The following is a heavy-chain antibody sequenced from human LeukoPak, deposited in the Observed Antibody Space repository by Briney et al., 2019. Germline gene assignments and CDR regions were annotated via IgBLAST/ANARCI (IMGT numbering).Heavy chain of an antibody. CDR2: ISGSGGST. D-gene: IGHD3-10*01. J-gene: IGHJ4*02. Sequence: PGGSLRLSCAASGFTFSSYAMSWVRQAPGKGLEWASAISGSGGSTYYADSVKGRFTISRDNSKNTLYLQMNSLRAEDTAVYYCAKDYYYGSGSYYTFLGDYWGQGTLVTVSS. CDR1: GFTFSSYA. CDR3: AKDYYYGSGSYYTFLGDY. V-gene: IGHV3-23*01.